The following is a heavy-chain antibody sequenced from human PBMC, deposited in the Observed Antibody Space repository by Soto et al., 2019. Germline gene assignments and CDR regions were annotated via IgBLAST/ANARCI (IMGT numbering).Heavy chain of an antibody. D-gene: IGHD3-22*01. CDR3: ARVQIDFYDSSGFSPWFDP. Sequence: TLCRTCAVPGGSISSGDYSWSWIRQPPGKGLEWIGYIYHSGSTYYNPSLKSRVTISVDRSKNQFSLNLSSVTAADTAVYYCARVQIDFYDSSGFSPWFDPWGQGTLVSVSS. V-gene: IGHV4-30-2*01. J-gene: IGHJ5*01. CDR2: IYHSGST. CDR1: GGSISSGDYS.